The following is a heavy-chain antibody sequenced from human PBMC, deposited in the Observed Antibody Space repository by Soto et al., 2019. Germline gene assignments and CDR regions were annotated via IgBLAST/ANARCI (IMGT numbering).Heavy chain of an antibody. Sequence: PSETLSLTCPVSGGSISSYYWSWIRQPPGKGLEWIGYIYYSGSTYYNPSLKSRVTISVDTSKNQFSLKLSSVTAADTAVYYCARHRISRGFDYWGQGTLVTVSS. CDR1: GGSISSYY. V-gene: IGHV4-59*04. CDR2: IYYSGST. CDR3: ARHRISRGFDY. D-gene: IGHD3-10*01. J-gene: IGHJ4*02.